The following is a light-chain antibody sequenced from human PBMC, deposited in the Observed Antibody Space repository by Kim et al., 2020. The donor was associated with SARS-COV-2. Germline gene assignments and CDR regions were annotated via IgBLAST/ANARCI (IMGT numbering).Light chain of an antibody. CDR3: QQYYSTPWT. V-gene: IGKV4-1*01. CDR2: WAS. CDR1: ESVLYNSKNKDY. Sequence: DIVMTQSPDSLAVSLGERATINCKSSESVLYNSKNKDYLVWYQQKAGQPPKLLIYWASTRESGVPDRLTGSGSGTDFTLTISSLQAEDVAVYYCQQYYSTPWTFGQGTKVDIK. J-gene: IGKJ1*01.